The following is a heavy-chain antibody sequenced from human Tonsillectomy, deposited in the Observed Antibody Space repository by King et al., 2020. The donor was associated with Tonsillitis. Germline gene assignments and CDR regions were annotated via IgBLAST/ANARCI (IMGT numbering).Heavy chain of an antibody. D-gene: IGHD3-9*01. CDR3: ATGYDRMGYYNPEPRHDEY. V-gene: IGHV3-30*02. CDR1: EFTFTTYG. CDR2: IRYDGSKK. Sequence: VQLVESGGGVVQPGGSLRLSCAASEFTFTTYGMHWVRQAPGKGLEWAAFIRYDGSKKFYADSVKGRFTISRDNTKSTLYLQMNSLRAEDTAVYYCATGYDRMGYYNPEPRHDEYWGQGTLVTVSS. J-gene: IGHJ4*02.